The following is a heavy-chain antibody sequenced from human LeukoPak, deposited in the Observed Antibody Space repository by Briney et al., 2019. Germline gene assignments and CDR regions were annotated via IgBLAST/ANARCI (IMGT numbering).Heavy chain of an antibody. CDR1: GFTFSSYA. CDR2: ISGSGGST. CDR3: AKIIVVPAAYNWFDP. J-gene: IGHJ5*02. D-gene: IGHD2-2*01. V-gene: IGHV3-23*01. Sequence: GGSLRLSCAASGFTFSSYAMSWVRQAPGKGLEWVSAISGSGGSTYYADSVKGRFTISGDNSKNTLYLQMNSLRAEDTAVYYCAKIIVVPAAYNWFDPWGQGTLVTVSS.